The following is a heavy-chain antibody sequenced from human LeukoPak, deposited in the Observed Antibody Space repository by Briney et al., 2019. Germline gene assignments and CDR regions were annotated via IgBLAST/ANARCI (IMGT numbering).Heavy chain of an antibody. Sequence: SETLSLTCSVYGGSFSGYYWRWIRQPPGKGLEWIGEINHSGNSNYNPSLKSRVTISVDTSKNQFSLKLSSVTAADTAVYYCARDLGYCSGGSCYSDYYYYGMDVWGQGTTVTVSS. V-gene: IGHV4-34*01. CDR3: ARDLGYCSGGSCYSDYYYYGMDV. CDR1: GGSFSGYY. J-gene: IGHJ6*02. D-gene: IGHD2-15*01. CDR2: INHSGNS.